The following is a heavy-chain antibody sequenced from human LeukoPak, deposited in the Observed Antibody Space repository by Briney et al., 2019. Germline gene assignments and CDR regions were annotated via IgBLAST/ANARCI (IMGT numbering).Heavy chain of an antibody. CDR1: GFTFSSYA. J-gene: IGHJ3*02. CDR2: ISYDGSNK. Sequence: GSLRLSCAPSGFTFSSYAMNWVRQAPGKGLEWVAVISYDGSNKYYADSVKGRFTISRDNSKNTLYLQMNSLRAEDTAVYYCARSKEGAFDIWGQGTMVTVSS. V-gene: IGHV3-30*04. CDR3: ARSKEGAFDI.